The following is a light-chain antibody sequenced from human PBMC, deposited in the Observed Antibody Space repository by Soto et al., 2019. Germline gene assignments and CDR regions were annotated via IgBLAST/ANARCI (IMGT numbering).Light chain of an antibody. J-gene: IGKJ2*01. CDR2: GAS. Sequence: DIQMTQSPSTLSASVGDRVNITCRASETISVWLAWYQQKPGKAPKLLIYGASTLQSGVSSRFTGSASGTDFTLTIDNLQAEDFATYYCQQTYTIPFAFGQGTKLEI. V-gene: IGKV1-5*01. CDR3: QQTYTIPFA. CDR1: ETISVW.